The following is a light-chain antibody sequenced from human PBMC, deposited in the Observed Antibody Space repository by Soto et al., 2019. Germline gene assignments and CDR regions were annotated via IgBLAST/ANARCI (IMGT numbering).Light chain of an antibody. CDR2: GAS. CDR3: QQYNAYPWT. V-gene: IGKV3-20*01. Sequence: EIVLTQSPCTLSLSPGERATLSCSASQSVSSSYLAWYQQKPGPAPRLLIYGASSRATGIPDRFSGSGSGTEFSLTISSLQPEDFATYYCQQYNAYPWTFGQGTKVDIK. J-gene: IGKJ1*01. CDR1: QSVSSSY.